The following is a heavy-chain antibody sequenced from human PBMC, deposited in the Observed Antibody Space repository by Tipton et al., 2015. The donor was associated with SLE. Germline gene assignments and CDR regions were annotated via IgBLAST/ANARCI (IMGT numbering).Heavy chain of an antibody. CDR2: MNHSGSS. D-gene: IGHD1-26*01. Sequence: GLVKPSQTLSLTCTVSGASISGGGYSWNWIRQPPGKGLEWIGEMNHSGSSNYNPSLKSRVTISVDTSKNQFSLKLSSVTAADTAVYYCAKDSGTYYFDFWGQGVLVNVSS. V-gene: IGHV4-30-2*01. J-gene: IGHJ4*02. CDR1: GASISGGGYS. CDR3: AKDSGTYYFDF.